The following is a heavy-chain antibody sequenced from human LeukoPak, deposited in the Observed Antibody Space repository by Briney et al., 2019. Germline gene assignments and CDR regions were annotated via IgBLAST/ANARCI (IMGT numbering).Heavy chain of an antibody. Sequence: ASVKVSCKASGYTFTGYYMHWVRQAPGQGLKWMGRINPNSGGTNYAQKFQGRVTLTRDTSISTAYMELSRLRSDDTAVYYCARVLSRTYYYGSGSPNSSYWGQGTLVTVSS. V-gene: IGHV1-2*06. CDR1: GYTFTGYY. J-gene: IGHJ4*02. D-gene: IGHD3-10*01. CDR3: ARVLSRTYYYGSGSPNSSY. CDR2: INPNSGGT.